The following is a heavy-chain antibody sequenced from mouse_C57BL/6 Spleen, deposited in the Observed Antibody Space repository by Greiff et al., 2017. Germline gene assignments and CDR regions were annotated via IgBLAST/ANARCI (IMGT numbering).Heavy chain of an antibody. Sequence: EVKLMESGGGLVQPGGSLSLSCAASGFTFTDYYMSWVRQPPGKALEWLGFIRNKANGYTTEYSASVKGRFTISRDNSQSILYLQMNALRAEDSATYYCARLFYDYDLYYAMDYWGQGTSVTVSS. CDR1: GFTFTDYY. CDR3: ARLFYDYDLYYAMDY. V-gene: IGHV7-3*01. D-gene: IGHD2-4*01. J-gene: IGHJ4*01. CDR2: IRNKANGYTT.